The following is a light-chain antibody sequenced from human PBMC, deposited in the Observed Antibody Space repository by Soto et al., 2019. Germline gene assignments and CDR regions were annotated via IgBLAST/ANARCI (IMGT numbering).Light chain of an antibody. CDR3: QQRSNGPLFT. CDR1: QSLSTY. CDR2: DAS. J-gene: IGKJ3*01. Sequence: EIVLTQSPAILSLSPGERATLACRASQSLSTYLAWYQQKPGQAPRLLIYDASNRATGIPGRFSGSGSGTDFTLTISSLEHEDFAVYYCQQRSNGPLFTFGPGTKVDIK. V-gene: IGKV3-11*01.